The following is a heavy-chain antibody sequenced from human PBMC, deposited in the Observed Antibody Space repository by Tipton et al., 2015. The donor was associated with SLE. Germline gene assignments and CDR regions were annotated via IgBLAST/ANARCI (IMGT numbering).Heavy chain of an antibody. CDR2: IFSTGIT. V-gene: IGHV4-61*09. CDR1: GVSITRGSYF. J-gene: IGHJ4*02. CDR3: ATGSGSLRY. Sequence: TLSLTCSVSGVSITRGSYFWTWIRQPAGKGLGWVGHIFSTGITDYNPSLKSRVSISADTSKNQFSLNLDSMTAADTAAYYCATGSGSLRYWGQGLQVTVSS. D-gene: IGHD2-15*01.